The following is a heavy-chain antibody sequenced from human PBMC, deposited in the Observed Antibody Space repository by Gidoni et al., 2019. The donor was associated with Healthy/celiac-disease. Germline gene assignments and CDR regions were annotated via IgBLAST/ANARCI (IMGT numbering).Heavy chain of an antibody. J-gene: IGHJ2*01. CDR3: ASSGDYYDSSGYYYYWYFDL. CDR2: ISGSCGRP. Sequence: EVQLLESGGGLVQPGGDLRLSWTASGFTCSSYAMSWVRPAPGKGLEWVSPISGSCGRPYYAASVQGRFPISRYHSKTTLYLHMHSLRAEDTAVYFCASSGDYYDSSGYYYYWYFDLWGRGTLVTVSS. D-gene: IGHD3-22*01. V-gene: IGHV3-23*01. CDR1: GFTCSSYA.